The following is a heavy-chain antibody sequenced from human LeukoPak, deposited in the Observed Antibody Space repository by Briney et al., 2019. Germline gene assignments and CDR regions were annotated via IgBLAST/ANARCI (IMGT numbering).Heavy chain of an antibody. V-gene: IGHV4-39*07. Sequence: SETLSLTCTVSGGSISSSSYYWGWIRQPPGKGLEWIGSIYYSGSTYYNPSLKSRVTISVDTSKNQFSLKLSSVTAADTAVYYCARGIDSSGYPYAARDAFDIWGQGTMVTVSS. CDR2: IYYSGST. D-gene: IGHD3-22*01. J-gene: IGHJ3*02. CDR1: GGSISSSSYY. CDR3: ARGIDSSGYPYAARDAFDI.